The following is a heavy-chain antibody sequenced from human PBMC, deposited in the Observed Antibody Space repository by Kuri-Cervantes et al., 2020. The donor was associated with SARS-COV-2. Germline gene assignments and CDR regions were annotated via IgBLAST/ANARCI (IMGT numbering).Heavy chain of an antibody. D-gene: IGHD2-2*01. CDR1: GFTFSSYS. CDR2: ISSSSSTI. J-gene: IGHJ6*02. Sequence: GGSLRLSCAASGFTFSSYSMNWVRQVPGKGLEWVSYISSSSSTIYYADPVKGRFTISRDNAKNSLYLKMNSLRDEDTAVYYCARGYCSSTSCPPYYYYGMDVWGQGTTVTVSS. CDR3: ARGYCSSTSCPPYYYYGMDV. V-gene: IGHV3-48*02.